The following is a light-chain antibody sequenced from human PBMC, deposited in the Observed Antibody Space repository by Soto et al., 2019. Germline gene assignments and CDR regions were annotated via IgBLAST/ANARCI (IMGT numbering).Light chain of an antibody. CDR2: DAS. Sequence: EIVLTQSPGTLSLSPGERATLTRRASQSVSSTYLAWYQQKPGQAPRLLMYDASTRATGIPDRFSGSGSGTEFTLTISRLEPEDFAVYYCQQFGTSFPYTFGQGTKLDIK. J-gene: IGKJ2*01. CDR1: QSVSSTY. V-gene: IGKV3-20*01. CDR3: QQFGTSFPYT.